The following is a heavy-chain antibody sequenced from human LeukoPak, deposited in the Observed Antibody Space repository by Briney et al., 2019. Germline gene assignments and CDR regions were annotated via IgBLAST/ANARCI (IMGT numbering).Heavy chain of an antibody. D-gene: IGHD3-10*01. J-gene: IGHJ6*03. CDR2: IWYDGSNI. V-gene: IGHV3-33*06. CDR1: GFMFSDYG. Sequence: PGGSLRLSCAASGFMFSDYGMHWVRQAPGKGLEWVAAIWYDGSNIFYTDSVKGRFTIFRDNSKNALYLQMNSLRAEDTADYYCAKEGDRGEALYYYYMDVWGNGTTVTVSS. CDR3: AKEGDRGEALYYYYMDV.